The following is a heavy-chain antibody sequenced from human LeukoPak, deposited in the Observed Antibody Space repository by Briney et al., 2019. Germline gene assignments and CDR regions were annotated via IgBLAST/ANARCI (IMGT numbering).Heavy chain of an antibody. CDR1: GYTLTELS. CDR2: FDPEDGET. D-gene: IGHD4-23*01. J-gene: IGHJ3*02. V-gene: IGHV1-24*01. CDR3: AAQLLRSVVMGAFDI. Sequence: ASVKVSCKVSGYTLTELSMRWVRQAPGKGLEWMGGFDPEDGETIYAQKFQGRVTMTEDTSTDTAYMELSSLRSEDTAVYYCAAQLLRSVVMGAFDIWGQGTMVTVSS.